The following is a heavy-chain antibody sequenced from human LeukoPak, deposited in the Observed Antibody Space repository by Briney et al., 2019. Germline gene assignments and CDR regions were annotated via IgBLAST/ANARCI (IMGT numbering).Heavy chain of an antibody. Sequence: SETLSLTCTVSGGSISSGGYYWSWIRQHPGKGLEWIGYIHYSGSTNYNPSLKSRVTISVDTSKNQFSLKLSSVTAADTAVYYCARFLEGEIAARPNWYFDLWGRGTLVTVSS. CDR1: GGSISSGGYY. D-gene: IGHD6-6*01. J-gene: IGHJ2*01. V-gene: IGHV4-61*08. CDR2: IHYSGST. CDR3: ARFLEGEIAARPNWYFDL.